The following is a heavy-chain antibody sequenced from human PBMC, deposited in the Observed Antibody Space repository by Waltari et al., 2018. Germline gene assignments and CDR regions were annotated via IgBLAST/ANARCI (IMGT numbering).Heavy chain of an antibody. CDR2: SYYSGST. J-gene: IGHJ4*02. V-gene: IGHV4-59*01. CDR3: ARGGTAVYDFWSGNAFDY. D-gene: IGHD3-3*01. CDR1: GGSISSYY. Sequence: QVQLQESGPGLVKPSETLSLTCTVSGGSISSYYWSGIRQPPGKGLEWIGYSYYSGSTNYNPSLKRRVTISVDTSKNQFSLKLSSVTAADTAVYYCARGGTAVYDFWSGNAFDYWGQGTLVTVSS.